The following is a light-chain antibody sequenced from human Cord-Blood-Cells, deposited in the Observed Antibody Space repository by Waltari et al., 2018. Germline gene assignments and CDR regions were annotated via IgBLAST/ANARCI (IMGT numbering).Light chain of an antibody. CDR1: QSISSW. CDR3: QQGFT. V-gene: IGKV1-5*03. Sequence: IQMTPAPSSLSASVGDRVTITCRASQSISSWLAGYQQKPGKAPKLLIYKASSLESGVPSRFSGSGSGTEFTLTISSLQPDDFATYYCQQGFTFGPGTKVDIK. J-gene: IGKJ3*01. CDR2: KAS.